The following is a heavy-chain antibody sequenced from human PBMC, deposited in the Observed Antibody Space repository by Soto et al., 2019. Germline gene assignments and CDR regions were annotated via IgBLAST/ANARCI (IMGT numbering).Heavy chain of an antibody. J-gene: IGHJ6*02. CDR3: ASGYSYGLYYYGMDV. CDR2: IIPIYGAT. CDR1: GGTFSSYA. Sequence: QVQLVQSGAEVKKPGSSVKVSCKASGGTFSSYAFSWVRQAPGQGLEWMGGIIPIYGATNYAQNFQGRVTITADEVTITAEESTSTAYMELSSLRSEDTAVYYCASGYSYGLYYYGMDVWGQGTTVTVSS. V-gene: IGHV1-69*12. D-gene: IGHD5-18*01.